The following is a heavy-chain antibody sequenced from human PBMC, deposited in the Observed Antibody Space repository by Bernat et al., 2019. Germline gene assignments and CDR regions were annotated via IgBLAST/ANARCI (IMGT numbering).Heavy chain of an antibody. CDR2: ISGSGGST. CDR3: AKPPFGVVNG. D-gene: IGHD3-3*01. Sequence: EVQLLESGGGLVQPGGSLRLSCAASGFTFSSYAMSWVRQAPEKGLEWVSAISGSGGSTYYADSVKGRFTISRDNSKNTLYLQMSSLRAEDTAVYYGAKPPFGVVNGWGQGTLVTVSS. V-gene: IGHV3-23*01. CDR1: GFTFSSYA. J-gene: IGHJ4*02.